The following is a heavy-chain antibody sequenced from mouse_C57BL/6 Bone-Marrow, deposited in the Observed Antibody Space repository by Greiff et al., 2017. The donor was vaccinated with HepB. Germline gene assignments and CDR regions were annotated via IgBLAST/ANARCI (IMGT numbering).Heavy chain of an antibody. CDR2: INPNNGGT. J-gene: IGHJ1*03. D-gene: IGHD4-1*01. V-gene: IGHV1-26*01. CDR1: GYTFTDYY. CDR3: ARGANWDAYWYFDV. Sequence: VQLQQSGPELVKPGASVKISCKASGYTFTDYYMNWVKQSHGKSLEWIGDINPNNGGTSYNQKFKGKATLTVDKSSSTAYMELRSLTSEDSAVYYCARGANWDAYWYFDVWGTGTTVTVSS.